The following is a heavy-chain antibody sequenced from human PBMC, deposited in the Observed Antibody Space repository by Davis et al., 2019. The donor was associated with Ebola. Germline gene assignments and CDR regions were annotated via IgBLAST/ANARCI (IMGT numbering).Heavy chain of an antibody. J-gene: IGHJ4*02. CDR2: IYYSGST. D-gene: IGHD5-12*01. CDR3: ARLGSWLHTPPDY. V-gene: IGHV4-39*01. Sequence: PSETLSLTCTVSGGSISSSSYYWGWIRQPPGKGLEWIGSIYYSGSTYYNPSLKSRVTISVDTSKNQFSLKLSSVTAADTAVYYCARLGSWLHTPPDYWGQGTLVTVSS. CDR1: GGSISSSSYY.